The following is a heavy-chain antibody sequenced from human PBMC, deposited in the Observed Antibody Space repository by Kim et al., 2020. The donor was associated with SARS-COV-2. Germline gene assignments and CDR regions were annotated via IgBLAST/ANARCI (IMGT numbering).Heavy chain of an antibody. J-gene: IGHJ6*02. D-gene: IGHD6-13*01. V-gene: IGHV3-23*01. Sequence: GGSLRLSCAASGFTFSSYAMSWVRQAPGKGLEWVSAISGSGGSTYYADSVKGRFTISRDNSKNTLYLQMNSLRAEDTAVYYCANGGYSSSWDYFGMDVWGQGTTVPVSS. CDR1: GFTFSSYA. CDR3: ANGGYSSSWDYFGMDV. CDR2: ISGSGGST.